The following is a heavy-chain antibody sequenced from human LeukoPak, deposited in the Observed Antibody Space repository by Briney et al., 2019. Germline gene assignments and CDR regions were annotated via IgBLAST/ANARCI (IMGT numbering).Heavy chain of an antibody. J-gene: IGHJ5*02. CDR3: ASGGYCSSTSCPPLAGWFDP. CDR2: IYYSGST. CDR1: GGSISSSSYY. V-gene: IGHV4-39*01. D-gene: IGHD2-2*01. Sequence: SETLSLTCTVSGGSISSSSYYWGWIRQPPGKGLEWIGSIYYSGSTYYNPSLKSRVTISVDTSKNQFSLKLSSVTAADTAVYYCASGGYCSSTSCPPLAGWFDPWGQGTLVTVSS.